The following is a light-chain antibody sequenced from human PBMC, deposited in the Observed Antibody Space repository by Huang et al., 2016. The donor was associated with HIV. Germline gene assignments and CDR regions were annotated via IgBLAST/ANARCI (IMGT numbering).Light chain of an antibody. V-gene: IGKV3-20*01. CDR2: GAS. CDR3: QQYDSSPVT. CDR1: PSLGSSS. J-gene: IGKJ4*01. Sequence: EIVLTQSPGTLSLSPGERATLSCRASPSLGSSSLAWYQQKAGQAPRLLMYGASSRATGSPDRCRGSGSGTDFTLSISRLEPEDFAVYYCQQYDSSPVTFGGGTKVEIK.